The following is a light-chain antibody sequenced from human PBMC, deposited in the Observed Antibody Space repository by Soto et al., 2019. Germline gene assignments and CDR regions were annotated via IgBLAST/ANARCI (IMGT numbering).Light chain of an antibody. J-gene: IGLJ1*01. CDR3: CSYAGTPYV. CDR1: SSDVGGYTY. V-gene: IGLV2-11*01. CDR2: GFN. Sequence: QSALTQPRSVSGSPGQSVTISCTGTSSDVGGYTYISWYQQHSGKAPKLIIYGFNKRPSGVPDRFSGSKSGNAASLTISGLQAEDEADYYCCSYAGTPYVFGSGTKVTVL.